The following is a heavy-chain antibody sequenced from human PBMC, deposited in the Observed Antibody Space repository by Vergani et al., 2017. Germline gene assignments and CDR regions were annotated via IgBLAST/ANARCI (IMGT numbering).Heavy chain of an antibody. CDR3: ARLSLGYGDVPHGDY. V-gene: IGHV3-7*01. J-gene: IGHJ4*02. Sequence: EVQLVESGGGLVQPGGSLRLSCAASGFTFSSYWMSWVRQAPGKGLEWVANIKQDGSEKYYVDSVKGRFTISRDNAKNSLYVQMNSLRAEDTAVYYCARLSLGYGDVPHGDYWGQGTLVTVSS. CDR1: GFTFSSYW. D-gene: IGHD4-17*01. CDR2: IKQDGSEK.